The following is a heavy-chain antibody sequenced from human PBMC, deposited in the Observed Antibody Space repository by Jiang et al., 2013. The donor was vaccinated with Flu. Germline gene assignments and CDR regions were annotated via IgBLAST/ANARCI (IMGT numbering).Heavy chain of an antibody. CDR3: ARLRDAFDI. D-gene: IGHD4-17*01. Sequence: VQLLESGGGLVQPGRSLRLSCAASGFTFSSYAMHWVRQAPGKGLEWVAVISYDGSDKYYADSVKGRFTISRDNSKNTLYLQMNSLRAEDTAVYYCARLRDAFDIWGQGTMVTVSS. J-gene: IGHJ3*02. V-gene: IGHV3-30*04. CDR1: GFTFSSYA. CDR2: ISYDGSDK.